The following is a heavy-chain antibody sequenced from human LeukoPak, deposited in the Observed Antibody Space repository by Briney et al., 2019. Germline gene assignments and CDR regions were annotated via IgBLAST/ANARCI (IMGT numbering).Heavy chain of an antibody. CDR2: VYSTGRT. CDR1: GASIGSHY. Sequence: SETLSLTCSVSGASIGSHYWSWIRQPPGKGLEWIGYVYSTGRTDYNPFLKSRVTISVDSHNKQFSLELRSVTAADTAVYYCARVGVDYSGNIIKYYFDYWGQGTLVTVSS. J-gene: IGHJ4*02. CDR3: ARVGVDYSGNIIKYYFDY. D-gene: IGHD4-23*01. V-gene: IGHV4-59*11.